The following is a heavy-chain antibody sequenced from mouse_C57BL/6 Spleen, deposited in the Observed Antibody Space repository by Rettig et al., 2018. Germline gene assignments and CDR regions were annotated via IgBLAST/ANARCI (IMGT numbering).Heavy chain of an antibody. CDR2: IYPGSGNT. V-gene: IGHV1-76*01. Sequence: LEWIARIYPGSGNTYYNEKFKGKATLTAEKSSSTAYMQLSSLTSEDSAVYFCAREYDGYPYAMDYWGQGTSVTVSS. J-gene: IGHJ4*01. CDR3: AREYDGYPYAMDY. D-gene: IGHD2-3*01.